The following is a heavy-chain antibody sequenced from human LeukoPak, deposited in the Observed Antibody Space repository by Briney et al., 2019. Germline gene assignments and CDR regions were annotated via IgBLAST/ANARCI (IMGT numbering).Heavy chain of an antibody. Sequence: GGSLRLSCAASGFTFSSYAMHWVRQAPGKGLEWVAVISYDGSNKYYADSVKGRFTISRDNSKNTLYLQMNSLRAEDTAMYYCARDGYSSSSDAFDIWGQGTMVTVSS. CDR1: GFTFSSYA. J-gene: IGHJ3*02. CDR2: ISYDGSNK. V-gene: IGHV3-30-3*01. D-gene: IGHD6-6*01. CDR3: ARDGYSSSSDAFDI.